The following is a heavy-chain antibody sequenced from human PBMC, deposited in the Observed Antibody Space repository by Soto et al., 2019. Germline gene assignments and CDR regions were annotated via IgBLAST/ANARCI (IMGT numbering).Heavy chain of an antibody. CDR3: ARVRDGYNIYFDY. J-gene: IGHJ4*02. V-gene: IGHV3-30-3*01. CDR1: GFTFSSYA. CDR2: ISYDGSNK. D-gene: IGHD5-12*01. Sequence: GRSLRLSCAASGFTFSSYAMHWVRQAPGKGLEWVAVISYDGSNKYYADSVKGRFTISRDNSKNTLYLQMNSLRAEDTAVYYCARVRDGYNIYFDYWGQGTLVTVSS.